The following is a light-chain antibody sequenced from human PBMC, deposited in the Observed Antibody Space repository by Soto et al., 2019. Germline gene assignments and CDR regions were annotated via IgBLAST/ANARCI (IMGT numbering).Light chain of an antibody. J-gene: IGKJ1*01. Sequence: IQMTQSPSTLSGSVGDRVTITCRASQSISSWLAWYQQKPGKAPKLLIYDASSLESGVPSRFSGSGSGTEFTLTITSLQPDDFATYYCQQYNSYPWTFGHGSKVDIK. V-gene: IGKV1-5*01. CDR2: DAS. CDR1: QSISSW. CDR3: QQYNSYPWT.